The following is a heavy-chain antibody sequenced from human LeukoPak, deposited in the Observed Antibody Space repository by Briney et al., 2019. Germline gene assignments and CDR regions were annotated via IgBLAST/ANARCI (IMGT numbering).Heavy chain of an antibody. CDR2: ISGSGGST. Sequence: GGSLRLSCVASGFTFSSYAMSWVRQAPGKGLEWVSAISGSGGSTYYADSVKGRFTISRDNSKNTLYLQVNSLRAEDTAVYYCATRGHDSSGSPQGLYWGQGTLVTVSS. V-gene: IGHV3-23*01. CDR1: GFTFSSYA. D-gene: IGHD3-22*01. J-gene: IGHJ4*02. CDR3: ATRGHDSSGSPQGLY.